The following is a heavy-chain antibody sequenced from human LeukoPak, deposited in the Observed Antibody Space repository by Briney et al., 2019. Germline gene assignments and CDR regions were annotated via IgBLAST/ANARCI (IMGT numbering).Heavy chain of an antibody. CDR3: ARDYGFLDV. V-gene: IGHV4-39*07. J-gene: IGHJ6*04. CDR1: GGSISSSSYY. CDR2: IYYRGST. Sequence: SETLSLTCTVPGGSISSSSYYWGWIRQPPGKGLEWIGSIYYRGSTYYNPSLKSRVTISVDTSKNQFSLKLSSVTAADTAVYYCARDYGFLDVWGKGTTVTVSS. D-gene: IGHD3/OR15-3a*01.